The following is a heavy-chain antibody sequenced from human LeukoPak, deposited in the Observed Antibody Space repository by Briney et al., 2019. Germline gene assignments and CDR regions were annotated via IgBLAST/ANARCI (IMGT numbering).Heavy chain of an antibody. V-gene: IGHV3-23*01. Sequence: GGSLRLSCAASGFTFSNYAMSWVRQAPGKGLEWVCAISGGGASTFYANSVKGRFTISRDSSENTLYLQMNSLRAEDTAVYYCAKCRGVLSQFDYWGQGTLVTVSS. CDR2: ISGGGAST. CDR1: GFTFSNYA. D-gene: IGHD5-24*01. CDR3: AKCRGVLSQFDY. J-gene: IGHJ4*02.